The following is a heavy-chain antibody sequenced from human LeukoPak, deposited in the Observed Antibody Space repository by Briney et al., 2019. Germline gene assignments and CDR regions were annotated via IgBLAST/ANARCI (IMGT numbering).Heavy chain of an antibody. J-gene: IGHJ4*02. CDR1: GGSFSGYY. CDR2: INHSGST. V-gene: IGHV4-34*01. CDR3: ARRGGYSGYGPFDY. Sequence: KPSETLSLTCAVYGGSFSGYYWSWIRQPPGKGLEWIGEINHSGSTNYNPSLKSRVTISVDTSKNQFSLKLSSVTAADTAVYYCARRGGYSGYGPFDYWGQGTLVTVSS. D-gene: IGHD5-12*01.